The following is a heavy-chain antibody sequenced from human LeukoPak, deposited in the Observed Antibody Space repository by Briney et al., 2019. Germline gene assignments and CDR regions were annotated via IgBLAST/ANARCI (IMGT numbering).Heavy chain of an antibody. CDR3: TYGDYPLTY. J-gene: IGHJ4*02. D-gene: IGHD4-17*01. Sequence: GGSLRLSCAASGLTVTNNYWDWVRQPPGKGPEWISLIYSNGDTRYADSVKGRFTFSRDNSKNTLYLQMNSLRAEDTAVYYCTYGDYPLTYWGQGTLVSVSS. CDR1: GLTVTNNY. V-gene: IGHV3-66*01. CDR2: IYSNGDT.